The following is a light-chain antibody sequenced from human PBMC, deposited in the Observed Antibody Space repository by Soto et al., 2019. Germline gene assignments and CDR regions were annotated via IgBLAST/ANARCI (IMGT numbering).Light chain of an antibody. J-gene: IGLJ1*01. CDR2: DVS. V-gene: IGLV2-14*01. CDR3: SSYTASSTPRV. CDR1: SSDVGGYNF. Sequence: QSVLTQPASVSGSPWQSVTLPCTGTSSDVGGYNFVSWYQQNPGKAPKLMIYDVSNRPSGVSNRFSGSKSGNTASLTISGLQAEDEADYYCSSYTASSTPRVFGTGTKVTVL.